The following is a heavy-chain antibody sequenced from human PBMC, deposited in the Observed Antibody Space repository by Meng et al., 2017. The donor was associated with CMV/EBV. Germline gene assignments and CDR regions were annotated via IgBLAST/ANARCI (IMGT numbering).Heavy chain of an antibody. CDR1: GYTSTSYG. Sequence: ASVKVSCKASGYTSTSYGISWVRQAPGQGLEWMGWISAYNGNTSYAQKPQGRVTMTTDTSTSTAYMELRSLRSDDTAVYYCARDALYRSSWYCYYYGMDVWGQGTTVTVSS. D-gene: IGHD6-13*01. V-gene: IGHV1-18*04. J-gene: IGHJ6*02. CDR2: ISAYNGNT. CDR3: ARDALYRSSWYCYYYGMDV.